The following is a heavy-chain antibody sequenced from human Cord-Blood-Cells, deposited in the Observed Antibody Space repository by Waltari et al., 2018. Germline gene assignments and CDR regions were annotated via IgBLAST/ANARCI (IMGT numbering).Heavy chain of an antibody. CDR3: ASVGWGADNAFDI. CDR2: IKHSGST. CDR1: GGSLSGYY. V-gene: IGHV4-34*01. J-gene: IGHJ3*02. D-gene: IGHD7-27*01. Sequence: QVQLQPWGAGLLKPSETLSLTCAVYGGSLSGYYSSVIRQPTGKGVEWIGEIKHSGSTNYNPSLKSRVTISVDTSKNQFSLKLSSVTAADTAVYYCASVGWGADNAFDIWGQGTMVTVSS.